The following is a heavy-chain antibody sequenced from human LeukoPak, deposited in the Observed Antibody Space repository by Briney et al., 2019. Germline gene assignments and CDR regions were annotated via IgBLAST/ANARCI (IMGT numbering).Heavy chain of an antibody. CDR1: GFTFSSYS. CDR2: ISSSSSTI. CDR3: ARGGVLGSDY. V-gene: IGHV3-48*01. Sequence: GGSLRLSCAASGFTFSSYSMNWVRQAPGKGLEWVSYISSSSSTIYYADSVKGRFTISRDNARNSLYLQMNSLRAEDTAVYYCARGGVLGSDYWGQGTLVTVSS. D-gene: IGHD3-10*01. J-gene: IGHJ4*01.